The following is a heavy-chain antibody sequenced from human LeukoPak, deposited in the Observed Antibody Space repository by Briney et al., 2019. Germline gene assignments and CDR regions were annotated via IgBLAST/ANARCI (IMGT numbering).Heavy chain of an antibody. D-gene: IGHD2-21*01. CDR3: ARYSPLSYWYFDL. CDR1: GGSISSYY. J-gene: IGHJ2*01. V-gene: IGHV4-59*08. Sequence: SETLSLTCTVSGGSISSYYWSWIRQPPGKGLEWIGYIYYSGSTNYNPSLKRRVTISVDTSKNQFSLKLSSVTAADTAVYYCARYSPLSYWYFDLWGRGTLVTVSS. CDR2: IYYSGST.